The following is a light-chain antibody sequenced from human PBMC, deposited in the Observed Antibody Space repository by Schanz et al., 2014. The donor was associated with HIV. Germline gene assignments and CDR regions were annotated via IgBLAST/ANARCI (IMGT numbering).Light chain of an antibody. J-gene: IGLJ1*01. CDR1: SSDVGAYNY. CDR3: SSYTTSSTLV. V-gene: IGLV2-14*01. CDR2: DVS. Sequence: QSALTQPASVSGSPGQSVTISCTGTSSDVGAYNYVSWYQQYPGKAPKVMIYDVSNRPSGVSNRFSGSKSGSTASLTISGLQAEDEADYYCSSYTTSSTLVFGTGTKLTVL.